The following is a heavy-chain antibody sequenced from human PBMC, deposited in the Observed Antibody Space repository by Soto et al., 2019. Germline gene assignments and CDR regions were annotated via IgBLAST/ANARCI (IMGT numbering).Heavy chain of an antibody. CDR3: ARDSGYGSRSSVNRYLDY. J-gene: IGHJ4*01. Sequence: RVSFAASGFTFSDYYMSCIRHPPGTVAQWLATINWAARENNCVDCVKWTLTTARDNAKNSLYLQMDSLRAEDTAIYSSARDSGYGSRSSVNRYLDYWGHGPLVTVSS. CDR2: INWAAREN. V-gene: IGHV3-7*01. CDR1: GFTFSDYY. D-gene: IGHD3-10*01.